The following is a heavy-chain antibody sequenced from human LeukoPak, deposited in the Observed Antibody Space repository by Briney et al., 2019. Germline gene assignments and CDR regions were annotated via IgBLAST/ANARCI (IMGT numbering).Heavy chain of an antibody. V-gene: IGHV3-23*01. CDR3: AKATYYDFWSGYYPFDY. J-gene: IGHJ4*02. CDR2: ISGSGGST. D-gene: IGHD3-3*01. CDR1: GFTFSSYA. Sequence: GSQRLSCAASGFTFSSYAMSWVRQAPGKGLEWVSAISGSGGSTYYADSVKGRFTISRDNSKNTLYLQMNSLRAEDTAVYYCAKATYYDFWSGYYPFDYWGQGTLVTVSS.